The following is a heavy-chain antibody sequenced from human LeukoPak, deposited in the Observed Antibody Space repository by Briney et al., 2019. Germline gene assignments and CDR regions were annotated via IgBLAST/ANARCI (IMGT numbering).Heavy chain of an antibody. CDR1: GFTFSSYD. D-gene: IGHD6-19*01. CDR2: IGTAGDT. J-gene: IGHJ4*02. Sequence: GSLRLSCAASGFTFSSYDMHWVRQATGKGLEWVSAIGTAGDTYYPGSVKGRFTISRENAKNSLYLQMNSLRAEDTAVYYCARERIAVAGTGLDLDYWGQGTLVTVSS. CDR3: ARERIAVAGTGLDLDY. V-gene: IGHV3-13*01.